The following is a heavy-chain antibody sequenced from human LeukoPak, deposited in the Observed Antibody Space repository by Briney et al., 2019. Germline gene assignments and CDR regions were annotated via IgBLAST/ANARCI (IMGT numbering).Heavy chain of an antibody. V-gene: IGHV3-7*01. CDR3: ARAGVEEVTIFGVVIKYYFDY. CDR2: INQDGSEE. CDR1: GFTFSTSW. J-gene: IGHJ4*02. D-gene: IGHD3-3*01. Sequence: GGSLRLSCAASGFTFSTSWMTWVRQAPGKGLEWVANINQDGSEEKYADSVKGRFTIFRDNARNSVYLQMNSLRAEDTAVYYCARAGVEEVTIFGVVIKYYFDYWGQGTLVTVSS.